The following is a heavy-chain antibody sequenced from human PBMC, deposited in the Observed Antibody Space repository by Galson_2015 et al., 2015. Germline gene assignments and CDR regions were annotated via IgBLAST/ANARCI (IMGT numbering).Heavy chain of an antibody. CDR2: ISGSGGST. CDR1: GFTFSSYA. J-gene: IGHJ3*02. D-gene: IGHD3-9*01. CDR3: AKGSVLRYFDWLPLSDAFDI. Sequence: SLRLSCAASGFTFSSYAMSWVRQAPGKGLEWVSAISGSGGSTYYADSVEGRFTISRDNSKNTLYLQMNSLRAEDTAVYYCAKGSVLRYFDWLPLSDAFDIWGQGTMVTVSS. V-gene: IGHV3-23*01.